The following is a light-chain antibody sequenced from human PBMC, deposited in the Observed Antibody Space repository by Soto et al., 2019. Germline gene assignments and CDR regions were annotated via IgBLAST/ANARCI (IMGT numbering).Light chain of an antibody. CDR1: QGIASW. J-gene: IGKJ2*01. CDR3: QQANIFPYT. Sequence: DIQMTQSPSSVSASVGDRVTITCRASQGIASWLAWYQQKPGQAPKLLIYAASSMPSGVPSRFSGSGSGTDFTLTISSLEPEDFATYFCQQANIFPYTFGQGTKLEIK. CDR2: AAS. V-gene: IGKV1-12*01.